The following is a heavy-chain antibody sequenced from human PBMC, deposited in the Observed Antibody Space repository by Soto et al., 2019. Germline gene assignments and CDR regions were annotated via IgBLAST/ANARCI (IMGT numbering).Heavy chain of an antibody. V-gene: IGHV1-69*04. D-gene: IGHD2-21*02. CDR1: GGTFSSYT. J-gene: IGHJ5*02. CDR2: IIPILGIA. CDR3: AREKIHCHWFAP. Sequence: SVKVSCKASGGTFSSYTISWVRQAPGQGLEWMGRIIPILGIANYAQKFQGRVTITADKSTSTAYMELSSLRSEDTAVYYCAREKIHCHWFAPWGQGTLVTVSS.